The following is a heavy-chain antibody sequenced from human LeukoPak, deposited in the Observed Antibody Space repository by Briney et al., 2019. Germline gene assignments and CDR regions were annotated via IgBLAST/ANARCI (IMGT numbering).Heavy chain of an antibody. D-gene: IGHD5-24*01. J-gene: IGHJ4*02. CDR3: ARDLLGDGYSDY. CDR1: GGSISSYY. CDR2: IYYSGST. Sequence: SETLSLTCTVSGGSISSYYWSWIRQPPGKGLEWIGYIYYSGSTNYSPSLKSRVTIPVDTSKNQFSLKLSSVTAADTAVYYCARDLLGDGYSDYWGQGTLVTVSS. V-gene: IGHV4-59*01.